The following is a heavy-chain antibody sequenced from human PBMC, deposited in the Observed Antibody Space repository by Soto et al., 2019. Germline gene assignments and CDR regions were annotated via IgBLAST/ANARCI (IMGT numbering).Heavy chain of an antibody. V-gene: IGHV4-30-4*01. CDR1: GGSISSGDYY. D-gene: IGHD1-26*01. Sequence: QVQLQESGPGLVKPSQTLSLTCTVSGGSISSGDYYWSWIRQPPGKVLEWIGYIYYSGSTYYNPSLKSRVNISVDTSKNQFSLKLSSVTAADTAVYYCAREGLVETHTFDYWGQGTLVTVSS. CDR2: IYYSGST. CDR3: AREGLVETHTFDY. J-gene: IGHJ4*02.